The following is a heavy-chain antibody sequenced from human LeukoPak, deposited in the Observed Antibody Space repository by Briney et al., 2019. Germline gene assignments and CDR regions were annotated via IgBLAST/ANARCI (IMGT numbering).Heavy chain of an antibody. CDR3: ARDNSSGYYPLLYGMDV. V-gene: IGHV1-69*01. J-gene: IGHJ6*02. CDR1: GGTFSSYA. D-gene: IGHD3-22*01. Sequence: ASVKASCKASGGTFSSYAISWVRQAPGQGLEWMGGIIPIFGTANYAQKFQGRVTITADESTSTAYMELSSLRSEDTAVYYCARDNSSGYYPLLYGMDVWGQGTTVTVSS. CDR2: IIPIFGTA.